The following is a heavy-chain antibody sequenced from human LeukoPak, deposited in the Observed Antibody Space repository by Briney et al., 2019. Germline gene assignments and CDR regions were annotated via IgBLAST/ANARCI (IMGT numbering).Heavy chain of an antibody. CDR3: ARGDVLLWFGEPDSYYYYYYMDV. D-gene: IGHD3-10*01. V-gene: IGHV4-4*07. Sequence: SETLSLTCTVSGGSISSYYWSWIRQPAGKGLEWIGRIYTSGSTNYNPSLKSRVTISVDTSKNQFSLKLSSVTAADTAVYYCARGDVLLWFGEPDSYYYYYYMDVWGKGTTVTISS. CDR2: IYTSGST. CDR1: GGSISSYY. J-gene: IGHJ6*03.